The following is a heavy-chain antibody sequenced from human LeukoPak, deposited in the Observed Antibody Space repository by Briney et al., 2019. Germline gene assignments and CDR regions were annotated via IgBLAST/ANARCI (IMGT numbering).Heavy chain of an antibody. CDR3: ARHRLSYDILTGFRYYYGMDV. D-gene: IGHD3-9*01. CDR2: IGTAGDT. J-gene: IGHJ6*02. CDR1: GFTFSSYD. V-gene: IGHV3-13*01. Sequence: PGGSLRLSCAASGFTFSSYDMHWVRQATGKGLEWVSAIGTAGDTYYPGSVKGRFTISRENAKNYLYLQMNSLSGGDTAVYYCARHRLSYDILTGFRYYYGMDVWGQGTTVTVSS.